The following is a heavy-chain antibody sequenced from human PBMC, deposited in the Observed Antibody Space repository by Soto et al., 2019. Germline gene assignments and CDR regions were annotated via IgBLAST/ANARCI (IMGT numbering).Heavy chain of an antibody. Sequence: PSETLSLTCTVSGGSISSGGYYWSWIRQHPGKGLEWIGYIYYSGSTYYNPSLKSRVTISVDTSKNQFSLKLSSVTAADTAVYYCARDRGITKWFDPWGQGTLVNVSS. D-gene: IGHD1-1*01. CDR3: ARDRGITKWFDP. CDR2: IYYSGST. J-gene: IGHJ5*02. V-gene: IGHV4-31*03. CDR1: GGSISSGGYY.